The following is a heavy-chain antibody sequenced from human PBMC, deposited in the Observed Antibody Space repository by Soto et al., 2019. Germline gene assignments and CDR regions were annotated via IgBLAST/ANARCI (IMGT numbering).Heavy chain of an antibody. V-gene: IGHV3-7*03. CDR2: IKQDGSEK. J-gene: IGHJ4*02. Sequence: PVGSLRLSCAASGFTFSSYFMSCVRQAPGKGLEWVANIKQDGSEKYYVDPVKGRFTISRDNAKNSQYLQMNSLRAEDTAVYYCARYFRGSNLYYLEYWGQGALVTVSS. CDR3: ARYFRGSNLYYLEY. D-gene: IGHD4-4*01. CDR1: GFTFSSYF.